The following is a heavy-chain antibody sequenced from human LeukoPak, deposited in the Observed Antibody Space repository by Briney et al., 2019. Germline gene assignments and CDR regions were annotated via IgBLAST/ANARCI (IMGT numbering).Heavy chain of an antibody. CDR1: GFTFSSYS. CDR2: ISSSSSYI. Sequence: GGSLRLSCAASGFTFSSYSMNWVRQAPGKGLEWVSSISSSSSYIYYADSVKGRFTISRDNAKNSLYLQMNSLRAEDTAVYYCARAGLVTDLWSGYGTEGPFDYWGQGTLVTVSS. CDR3: ARAGLVTDLWSGYGTEGPFDY. J-gene: IGHJ4*02. V-gene: IGHV3-21*01. D-gene: IGHD3-3*01.